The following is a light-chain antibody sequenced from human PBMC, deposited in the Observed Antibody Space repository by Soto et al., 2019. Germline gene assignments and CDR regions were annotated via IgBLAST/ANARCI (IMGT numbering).Light chain of an antibody. V-gene: IGLV2-14*01. J-gene: IGLJ2*01. Sequence: QSALTQPASVSWSPGQSITISCTGTSSDIGVYNYVSWYQQHPGKAPKLMIYDVTKRPSGVSNRFSGSKSGNTASLTISGLQTEDEADYYCTSYRGSGIFEVFGGGTKLTVL. CDR1: SSDIGVYNY. CDR2: DVT. CDR3: TSYRGSGIFEV.